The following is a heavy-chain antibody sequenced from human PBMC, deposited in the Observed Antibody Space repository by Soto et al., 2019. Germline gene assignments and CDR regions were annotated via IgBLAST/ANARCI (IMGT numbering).Heavy chain of an antibody. CDR2: ISYDGSNK. D-gene: IGHD6-13*01. V-gene: IGHV3-30-3*01. CDR3: ARVGRGGIAAAGISWFDP. CDR1: GFTFSSYA. J-gene: IGHJ5*02. Sequence: GGSLRLSCAASGFTFSSYAMHWVRQAPGKGLEWVAVISYDGSNKYYADSVKGRFTISRDNSKNTLYLQMNSLRAEDTAVYYCARVGRGGIAAAGISWFDPWGQGTLVTVLL.